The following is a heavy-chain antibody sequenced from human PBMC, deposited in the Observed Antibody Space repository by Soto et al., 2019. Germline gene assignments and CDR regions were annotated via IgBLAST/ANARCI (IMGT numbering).Heavy chain of an antibody. D-gene: IGHD4-17*01. J-gene: IGHJ4*02. Sequence: EVQLLESGGGLVQPGGSLRLSCAASGFTFSGYAMSWVRQAPGKGLEWVSAISGSGGTTYTYYADSVKGRFTISRDNSQNTLYLHMNSLRAEDTAVYYCAKGRDYGGNYRDYWGQGTLVTVSS. CDR1: GFTFSGYA. CDR3: AKGRDYGGNYRDY. CDR2: ISGSGGTTYT. V-gene: IGHV3-23*01.